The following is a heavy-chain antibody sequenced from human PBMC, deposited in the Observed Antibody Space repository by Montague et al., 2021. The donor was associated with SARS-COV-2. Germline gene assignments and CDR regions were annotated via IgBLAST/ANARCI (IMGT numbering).Heavy chain of an antibody. CDR1: GFTFRCYD. CDR3: ARGGIAAAGIDYYYGMDV. D-gene: IGHD6-13*01. V-gene: IGHV3-13*01. J-gene: IGHJ6*02. CDR2: IGTAADT. Sequence: SLRLSCAASGFTFRCYDMHWVRQATGNGLEWVSAIGTAADTYYSGSLKGRFTISSENAKNSLYLQMNSLRAGDTAVYYCARGGIAAAGIDYYYGMDVWGQGTTVTVSS.